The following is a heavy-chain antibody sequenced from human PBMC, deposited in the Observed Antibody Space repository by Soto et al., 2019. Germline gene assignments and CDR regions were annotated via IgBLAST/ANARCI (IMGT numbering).Heavy chain of an antibody. CDR1: GGSITSGHS. Sequence: SETLSLTCTVTGGSITSGHSCTWIRQSPGKGLEWIGDINHSGRVNYSPSLKSRVTISLDTSKNQFSLTLSAVTAADTAMYYCSTRAYDTNGYYRFDPWGQGTLVTVSS. J-gene: IGHJ5*01. CDR2: INHSGRV. CDR3: STRAYDTNGYYRFDP. D-gene: IGHD3-22*01. V-gene: IGHV4-34*01.